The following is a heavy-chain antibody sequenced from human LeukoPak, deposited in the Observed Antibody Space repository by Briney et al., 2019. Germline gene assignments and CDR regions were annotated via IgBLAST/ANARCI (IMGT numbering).Heavy chain of an antibody. Sequence: SETLSLTCTVSDGSISSFFRSWVRQPAGKGLEWIGHIYSSGSSNYNPSLKSRVTMSIDTSKNQFSLKLRSVTAADTAVYYCARELGTTVSFGYWGRGTQVTVSS. CDR1: DGSISSFF. CDR3: ARELGTTVSFGY. J-gene: IGHJ4*02. V-gene: IGHV4-4*07. CDR2: IYSSGSS. D-gene: IGHD1-26*01.